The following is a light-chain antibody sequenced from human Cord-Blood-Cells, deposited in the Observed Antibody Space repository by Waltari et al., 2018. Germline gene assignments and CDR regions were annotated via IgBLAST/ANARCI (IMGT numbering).Light chain of an antibody. CDR2: YDS. V-gene: IGLV3-21*04. CDR3: HVWDSSSDHYV. J-gene: IGLJ1*01. CDR1: NIGRNS. Sequence: SYVLTHPPSVSVAPRQPARITCGGDNIGRNSVPCYQQQPGQAPVLVIYYDSDRPSGIPARFSASNSGNTATLTISRGEAGDEADDYCHVWDSSSDHYVFGTGTKVTVL.